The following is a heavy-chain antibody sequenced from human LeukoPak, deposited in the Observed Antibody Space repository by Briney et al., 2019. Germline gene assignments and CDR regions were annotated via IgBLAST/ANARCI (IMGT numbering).Heavy chain of an antibody. D-gene: IGHD1-26*01. CDR2: INTNSGNP. CDR3: ARVDRSGSYGAFHY. CDR1: GYTFTSYA. Sequence: ASVKVSGKASGYTFTSYAMNWVRQAPGQGLEWMGWINTNSGNPTYAQGFTGRFVFSLDTSVSTAYLQISSLKAEDTAVYYCARVDRSGSYGAFHYWGQGTLVTVSS. V-gene: IGHV7-4-1*02. J-gene: IGHJ4*02.